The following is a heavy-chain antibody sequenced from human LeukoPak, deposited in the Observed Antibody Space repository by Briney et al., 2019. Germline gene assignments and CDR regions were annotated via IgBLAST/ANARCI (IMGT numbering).Heavy chain of an antibody. V-gene: IGHV3-30-3*01. CDR1: GFTFSSYA. Sequence: GGSLRLSCAASGFTFSSYAMHWVRQAPGKGLEWVAVISYDGSNKYYANSVKGRFTISRDNSKNTLYLQMNSLRAEDTAVYYCARWTSYYYGSGSNYFDYWGQGTLVTVSS. CDR2: ISYDGSNK. D-gene: IGHD3-10*01. J-gene: IGHJ4*02. CDR3: ARWTSYYYGSGSNYFDY.